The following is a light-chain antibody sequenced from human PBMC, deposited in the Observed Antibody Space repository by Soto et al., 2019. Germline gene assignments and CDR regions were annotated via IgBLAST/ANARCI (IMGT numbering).Light chain of an antibody. V-gene: IGKV1-12*01. J-gene: IGKJ5*01. CDR2: ATS. CDR3: QQANSFPIT. Sequence: DIQMTQSPSSVSASVGDRVTITCRASQGISRWLAWYQQKPGKAPKFLIYATSSFQSGVPSRFSGSGSATDFPLTISSLQPEDFATYYCQQANSFPITFGQGTRLEIK. CDR1: QGISRW.